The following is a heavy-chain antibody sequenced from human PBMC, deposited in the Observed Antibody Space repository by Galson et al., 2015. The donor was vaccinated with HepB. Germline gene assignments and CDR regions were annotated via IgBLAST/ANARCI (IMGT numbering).Heavy chain of an antibody. CDR1: GFTFSTYA. CDR3: ARGAPGGYCSAGTCYSNSLDY. Sequence: SLRLSCAASGFTFSTYAMYWVRLTPGKGLEYISLISRDGFITYYADSVKGRFTISRDNSKNTLYLQMNNLRVEDTAIFYCARGAPGGYCSAGTCYSNSLDYWGQGALVTVSS. V-gene: IGHV3-23*01. J-gene: IGHJ4*02. D-gene: IGHD2-15*01. CDR2: ISRDGFIT.